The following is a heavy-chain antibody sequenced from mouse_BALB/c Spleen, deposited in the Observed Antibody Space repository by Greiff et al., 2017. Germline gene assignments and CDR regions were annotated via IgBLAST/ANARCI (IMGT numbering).Heavy chain of an antibody. CDR1: GYTFTSYW. J-gene: IGHJ4*01. V-gene: IGHV1-7*01. Sequence: VQLQQSGAELAKPGASVKMSCKASGYTFTSYWMHWVKQRPGQGLEWIGYINPSTGYTEYNQKFKDKATLTADKSSSTAYMQLSSLTSEDSAVYYCARTSRSTMITTRGYYYAMDYWGQGTSVTVSS. CDR3: ARTSRSTMITTRGYYYAMDY. D-gene: IGHD2-4*01. CDR2: INPSTGYT.